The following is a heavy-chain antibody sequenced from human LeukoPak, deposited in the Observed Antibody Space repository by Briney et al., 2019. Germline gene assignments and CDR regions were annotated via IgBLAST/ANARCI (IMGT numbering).Heavy chain of an antibody. Sequence: SETLSLTCTVSGGSISSGGYYWSWIRQHPGKGLEWIGYIYYSGSTYYNPSLKSRVTISVDTSKNQFSLKLSSVTAADTAVYYCARRMYYDILTGYYGMDVWGQGTTVTVSS. CDR3: ARRMYYDILTGYYGMDV. CDR2: IYYSGST. V-gene: IGHV4-31*03. D-gene: IGHD3-9*01. CDR1: GGSISSGGYY. J-gene: IGHJ6*02.